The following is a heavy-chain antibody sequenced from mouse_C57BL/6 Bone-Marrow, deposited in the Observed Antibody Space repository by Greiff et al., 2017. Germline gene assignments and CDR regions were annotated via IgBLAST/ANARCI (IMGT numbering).Heavy chain of an antibody. V-gene: IGHV5-6*01. D-gene: IGHD1-1*01. Sequence: EVQLVESGGDLVKPGGSLKLSCAASGFTFSSYGMSWVRQTPDKRLEWVATISSGGSYTYYPDSVKGRFTISRDNAKNTLYLQMSSLKSEDTAMYYCGRGITTGFDYWGQGTTLTVSS. J-gene: IGHJ2*01. CDR1: GFTFSSYG. CDR3: GRGITTGFDY. CDR2: ISSGGSYT.